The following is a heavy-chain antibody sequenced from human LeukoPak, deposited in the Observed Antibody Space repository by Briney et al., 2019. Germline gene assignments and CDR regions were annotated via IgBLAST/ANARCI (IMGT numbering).Heavy chain of an antibody. J-gene: IGHJ4*02. V-gene: IGHV1-8*01. CDR2: MNPNSGNT. D-gene: IGHD1-26*01. CDR1: GYTFTSYD. CDR3: ARGISGSYGFDY. Sequence: ASVKVSCKASGYTFTSYDINWVRQATGQGLEWMGWMNPNSGNTGYAQKFQGRVTMTRNTSISTAYMELSSLRSEDTAVYYCARGISGSYGFDYWGQGTLVTVSP.